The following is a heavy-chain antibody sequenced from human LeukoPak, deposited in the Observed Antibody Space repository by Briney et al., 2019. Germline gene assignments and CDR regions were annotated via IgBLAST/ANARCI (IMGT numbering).Heavy chain of an antibody. CDR2: ISNSGRNI. J-gene: IGHJ6*03. V-gene: IGHV3-48*04. Sequence: TGGSLRLSCAASGFTFSSYAMSWVRQAPGKGLEGVSYISNSGRNIYYADSVKGRFTILRGNAENSLYLQMNSLRAEDTAVYYCARVIATRPHYHYYMDVWGKGTTVTVSS. CDR1: GFTFSSYA. CDR3: ARVIATRPHYHYYMDV. D-gene: IGHD6-6*01.